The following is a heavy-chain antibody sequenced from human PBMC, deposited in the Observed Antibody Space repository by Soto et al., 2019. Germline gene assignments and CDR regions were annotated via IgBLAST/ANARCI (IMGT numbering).Heavy chain of an antibody. V-gene: IGHV4-59*01. J-gene: IGHJ6*02. Sequence: PSETLSLTCTVSGGSISSYYWSWIRQPPGKGLEWIGYIYYSGSTNYNPSLKSRVTISVDTSKNQFSLKLSSVTAADTAVYYCARVAMVRPYGMDVWGQGTTVTVSS. D-gene: IGHD3-10*01. CDR3: ARVAMVRPYGMDV. CDR1: GGSISSYY. CDR2: IYYSGST.